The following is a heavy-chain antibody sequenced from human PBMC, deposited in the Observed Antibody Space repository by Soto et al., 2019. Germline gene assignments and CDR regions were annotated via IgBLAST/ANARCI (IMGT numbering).Heavy chain of an antibody. D-gene: IGHD6-19*01. J-gene: IGHJ4*02. V-gene: IGHV1-69*01. CDR2: IIPIFGTA. Sequence: QVQLVQSGAEVKKPGSSVKVSCKASGGTFSSYAISWVRQAPGQGLEWMGGIIPIFGTANYAQKFQGRVTITADESTSTAYMELSSLRSEETAVYYCARVEDSSGTDPYYFDYWGQGTLVTVSS. CDR1: GGTFSSYA. CDR3: ARVEDSSGTDPYYFDY.